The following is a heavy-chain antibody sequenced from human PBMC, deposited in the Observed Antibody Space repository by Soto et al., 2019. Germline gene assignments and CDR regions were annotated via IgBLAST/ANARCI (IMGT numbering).Heavy chain of an antibody. D-gene: IGHD3-22*01. CDR2: ISGSGGST. V-gene: IGHV3-23*01. J-gene: IGHJ3*02. Sequence: GGSLRLSCAASGFTFSSYAMSWVRQAPGKGLEWVSAISGSGGSTYYADSVKGRFTISRDNSKNTLYLQMNSLRAEDTAVYYCAKDGGASDSSGYYGAFDIWGQGTMVTVSS. CDR1: GFTFSSYA. CDR3: AKDGGASDSSGYYGAFDI.